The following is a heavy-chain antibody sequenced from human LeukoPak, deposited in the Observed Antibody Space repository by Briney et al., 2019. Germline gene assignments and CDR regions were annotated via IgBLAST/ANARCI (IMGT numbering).Heavy chain of an antibody. V-gene: IGHV3-21*04. J-gene: IGHJ4*02. D-gene: IGHD2-15*01. Sequence: GGSLRLSCAASGFTFSSYSMNWVRQAPGKGLEWVSSISSSSSYIYYADSVKGRFTISRDNSKNTLYLQMNSLRAEDTAVYYCAKDIGAEPPYDYIVVVVAATGLDYWGQGTLVTVSS. CDR2: ISSSSSYI. CDR1: GFTFSSYS. CDR3: AKDIGAEPPYDYIVVVVAATGLDY.